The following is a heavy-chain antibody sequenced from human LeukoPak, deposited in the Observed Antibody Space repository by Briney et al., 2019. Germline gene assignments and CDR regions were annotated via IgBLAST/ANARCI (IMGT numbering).Heavy chain of an antibody. CDR1: GFTFTSSA. CDR2: IVVGSGNT. CDR3: AAGWVCSGGSCYHYFDY. D-gene: IGHD2-15*01. J-gene: IGHJ4*02. V-gene: IGHV1-58*02. Sequence: SVKVSCKASGFTFTSSAMQWVRQARGQRLEWIGWIVVGSGNTNYAQKFQERVTITRDMSTSTAYMELSSLRSEDTAVYYCAAGWVCSGGSCYHYFDYWGQGTLVTVSS.